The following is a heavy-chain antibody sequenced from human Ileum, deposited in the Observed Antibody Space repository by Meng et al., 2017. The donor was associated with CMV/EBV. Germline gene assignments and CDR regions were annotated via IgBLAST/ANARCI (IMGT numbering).Heavy chain of an antibody. CDR2: LTPNTGGT. CDR1: GYTFTDNH. D-gene: IGHD2-21*02. V-gene: IGHV1-2*02. CDR3: ARHGDYLDV. Sequence: ASVKVSCKASGYTFTDNHLHWVRQAPGQGLEWMGWLTPNTGGTFYAQKFQGRVTKTGDTSISTAYMELRRLTSDDTAVYYCARHGDYLDVWGQGTTVTVSS. J-gene: IGHJ6*02.